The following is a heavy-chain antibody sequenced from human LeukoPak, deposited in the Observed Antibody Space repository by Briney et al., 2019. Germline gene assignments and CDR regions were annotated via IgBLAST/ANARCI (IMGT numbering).Heavy chain of an antibody. D-gene: IGHD5-12*01. J-gene: IGHJ4*02. CDR3: ARGRKWLRALDY. V-gene: IGHV1-8*01. CDR1: GYTFTSYD. Sequence: ASVTVSCKASGYTFTSYDINWVRQAPGQGLEWMGWMNPDSGNTVYAQKFQGRVTMTRNTSISTAYMELSSLRSEDTAVYYCARGRKWLRALDYWGQGTLVTVSS. CDR2: MNPDSGNT.